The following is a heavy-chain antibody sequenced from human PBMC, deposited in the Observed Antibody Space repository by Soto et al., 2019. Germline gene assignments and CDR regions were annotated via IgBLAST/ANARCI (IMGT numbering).Heavy chain of an antibody. CDR2: ISYSGST. J-gene: IGHJ6*02. D-gene: IGHD3-16*01. Sequence: SETLSLTCTVSGGSISSYFWTWIRQPPGKGLEWIGYISYSGSTNDNPSLKGRVTISIDTAKNQFSLNLTSVTAADTAVYYCATLPGTSSLYDLDVWGQGTTVTVSS. V-gene: IGHV4-59*03. CDR3: ATLPGTSSLYDLDV. CDR1: GGSISSYF.